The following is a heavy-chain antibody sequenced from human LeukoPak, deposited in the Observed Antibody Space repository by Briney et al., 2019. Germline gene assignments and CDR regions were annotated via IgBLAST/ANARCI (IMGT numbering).Heavy chain of an antibody. CDR3: ARVPSMVRGRNHNWFDP. CDR2: ISAYNGNT. Sequence: ASVKVSCKASGYTFTSYGISWVRQAPGQGLEWMGWISAYNGNTNYAQKLQGRVTMTTDTSTSTAYMGLRSLRSDDTAVYYCARVPSMVRGRNHNWFDPWGQGTLVTVSS. D-gene: IGHD3-10*01. V-gene: IGHV1-18*01. CDR1: GYTFTSYG. J-gene: IGHJ5*02.